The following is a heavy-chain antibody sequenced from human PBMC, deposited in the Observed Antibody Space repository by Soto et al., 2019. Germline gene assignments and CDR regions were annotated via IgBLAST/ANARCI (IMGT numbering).Heavy chain of an antibody. V-gene: IGHV4-39*01. CDR1: GESISSSSYY. CDR2: IYHSGRT. CDR3: ARQRTTVVTQAYFDY. Sequence: SETLSLTCIVSGESISSSSYYWGWTRQPPGKGLEWIGSIYHSGRTYYNPSLKSRVSISIDTSKNQFSLKLSSVTAADTALYYCARQRTTVVTQAYFDYWGQGALVTV. D-gene: IGHD2-21*02. J-gene: IGHJ4*02.